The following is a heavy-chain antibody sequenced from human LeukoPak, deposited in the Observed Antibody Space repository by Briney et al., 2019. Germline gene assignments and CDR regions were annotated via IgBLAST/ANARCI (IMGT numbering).Heavy chain of an antibody. Sequence: PGGSLRLSCAASGFTFISYEMNWVRQAPGKGLEWVSYISSSGSTIYYADSVKGRFTISRDNAKNSLYLQMNSLRAEDTAVYYCARYGDSTRYYYYGMDVWGKGTTVTVSS. CDR2: ISSSGSTI. D-gene: IGHD4-17*01. CDR3: ARYGDSTRYYYYGMDV. V-gene: IGHV3-48*03. J-gene: IGHJ6*04. CDR1: GFTFISYE.